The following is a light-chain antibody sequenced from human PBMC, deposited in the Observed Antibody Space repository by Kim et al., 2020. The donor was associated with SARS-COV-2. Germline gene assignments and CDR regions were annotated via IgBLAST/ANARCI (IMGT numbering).Light chain of an antibody. CDR2: KAS. J-gene: IGKJ1*01. V-gene: IGKV1-5*03. CDR1: QSISSS. CDR3: QQYKSYSWT. Sequence: DIQMTQSPSTLSASVGDRLTITCRASQSISSSLAWYQQKPGKAPKLLIYKASTLESGVPSRFSGSGSGTQFTLTISSLQPDGFATYYCQQYKSYSWTFGQGTKVDIK.